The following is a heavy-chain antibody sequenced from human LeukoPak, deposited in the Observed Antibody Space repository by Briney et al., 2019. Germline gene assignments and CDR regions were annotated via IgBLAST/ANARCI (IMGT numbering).Heavy chain of an antibody. CDR2: ISGSGFST. V-gene: IGHV3-23*01. J-gene: IGHJ3*02. Sequence: GGSLRLSCAASGFTVSSNYMSWVRQAPGKGLEWVSSISGSGFSTYYADSVKGRFTISRDNSKNTLYLQMKGLRTEDTAVYYCAKGSGPFDIWGQATMVTVSS. CDR3: AKGSGPFDI. CDR1: GFTVSSNY.